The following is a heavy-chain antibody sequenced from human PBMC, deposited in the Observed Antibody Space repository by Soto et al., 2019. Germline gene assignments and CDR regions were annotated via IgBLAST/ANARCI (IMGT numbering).Heavy chain of an antibody. CDR2: IIPMFDTP. CDR3: ARSGGLDRDFNY. CDR1: GCTFSSDS. D-gene: IGHD2-15*01. J-gene: IGHJ4*02. V-gene: IGHV1-69*12. Sequence: QVQLVQSGAEVKKPGSSVKVSCKASGCTFSSDSVSWVRQAPGQGLEWMGGIIPMFDTPSYAQKFQDRVTITADESTSTAYMQLSSLRSGDTSVYYCARSGGLDRDFNYWGQGSLCNFSS.